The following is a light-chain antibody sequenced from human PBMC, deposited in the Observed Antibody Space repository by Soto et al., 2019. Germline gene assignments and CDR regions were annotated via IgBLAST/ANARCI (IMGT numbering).Light chain of an antibody. J-gene: IGLJ1*01. CDR2: QDG. CDR3: QAWDSSTASYV. CDR1: NLGNKY. Sequence: SYELTQPPSVSLSPGQTAIIACTGDNLGNKYVSWYQQKPVQSPVLVIYQDGKRPSGIPERFSGTNSGNTATLTISGTQAMDEADYYCQAWDSSTASYVFGTGTKITVL. V-gene: IGLV3-1*01.